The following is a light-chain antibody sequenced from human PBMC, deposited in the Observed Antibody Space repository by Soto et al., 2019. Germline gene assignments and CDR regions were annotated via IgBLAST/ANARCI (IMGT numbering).Light chain of an antibody. V-gene: IGLV2-14*01. CDR3: SSYTTRTTLV. J-gene: IGLJ1*01. CDR1: SSDVGGYRY. CDR2: EVT. Sequence: QSALTQPASVSGSPGQSITISCTGTSSDVGGYRYVSWYQHHPGKAPKLMIYEVTNRPSGVSNRFSGSKSGNTASLTISGLQAEDEADYYCSSYTTRTTLVLGTAKKVTVX.